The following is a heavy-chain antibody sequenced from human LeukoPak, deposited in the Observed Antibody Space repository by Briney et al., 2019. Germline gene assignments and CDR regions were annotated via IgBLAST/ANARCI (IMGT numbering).Heavy chain of an antibody. CDR1: GFTFSSYA. CDR2: ISGSGGST. Sequence: HGGSLRLSCAASGFTFSSYAMSWVRQAPGKGLEWVSAISGSGGSTYYADSVKGRFTISRDNSKNTLYLQMNSLRAEDTAVYYCAKEEIAGDIVVVPAAPADYWGQGTLVTVSS. CDR3: AKEEIAGDIVVVPAAPADY. V-gene: IGHV3-23*01. D-gene: IGHD2-2*01. J-gene: IGHJ4*02.